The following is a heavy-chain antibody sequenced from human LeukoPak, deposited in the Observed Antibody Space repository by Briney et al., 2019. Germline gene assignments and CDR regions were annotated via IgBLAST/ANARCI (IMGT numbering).Heavy chain of an antibody. Sequence: GGSLRLSCAASGFTFSNAWMSWVRQAPGKGLEWVGGIKSKTDGGTTDYAAPVKGRFTISRDDSKNTLYLQMNSLKTEDTAVYYCTTTLDSYYDFWSGSRYYFDYWGQGTLVTVSS. J-gene: IGHJ4*02. CDR3: TTTLDSYYDFWSGSRYYFDY. V-gene: IGHV3-15*01. D-gene: IGHD3-3*01. CDR1: GFTFSNAW. CDR2: IKSKTDGGTT.